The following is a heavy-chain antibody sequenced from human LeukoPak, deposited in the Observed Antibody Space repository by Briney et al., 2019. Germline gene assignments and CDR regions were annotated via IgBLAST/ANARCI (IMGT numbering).Heavy chain of an antibody. CDR2: LRGDTGDT. J-gene: IGHJ4*02. V-gene: IGHV1-2*02. Sequence: VASVTVSCKTSGYMVSDYYMHWVRHAPGQGLEWMGWLRGDTGDTDSPQKFKGRVTMTRDTATNTAYMQLSRLTYDDTAMYFCARVRDNACDYWGQGTLVTVSS. CDR1: GYMVSDYY. D-gene: IGHD2-2*01. CDR3: ARVRDNACDY.